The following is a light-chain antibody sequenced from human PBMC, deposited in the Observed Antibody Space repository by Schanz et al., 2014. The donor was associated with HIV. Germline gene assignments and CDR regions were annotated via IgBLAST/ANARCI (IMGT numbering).Light chain of an antibody. CDR1: SSDVGGYNY. CDR2: DVS. Sequence: QSALTQPASVSGSPGQSITISCTGTSSDVGGYNYVSWYQQHPGRAPKLMISDVSSRPSGVSSRFSGSKSGNTASLTISGLQAEDEADYYCSSYTSSGTQVFGTGTKLTVL. V-gene: IGLV2-14*03. CDR3: SSYTSSGTQV. J-gene: IGLJ1*01.